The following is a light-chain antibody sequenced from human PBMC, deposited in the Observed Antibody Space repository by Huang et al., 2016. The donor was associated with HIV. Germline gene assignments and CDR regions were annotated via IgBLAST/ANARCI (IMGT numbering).Light chain of an antibody. CDR2: AAS. Sequence: DIQMTQSPFSMSASVGDSFTSTCRARKSISNLLNWYQQKPGKAPKLLIDAASSLQSVVPSRFSGSGSGTDVTLTISSLQPEDSAAYYCQQSYSPRTFGPGTKVDIK. CDR1: KSISNL. CDR3: QQSYSPRT. V-gene: IGKV1-39*01. J-gene: IGKJ3*01.